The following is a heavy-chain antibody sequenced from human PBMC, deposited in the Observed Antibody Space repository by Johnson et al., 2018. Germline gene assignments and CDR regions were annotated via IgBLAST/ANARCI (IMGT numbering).Heavy chain of an antibody. CDR3: ARDGLAYGDYYYYMDV. V-gene: IGHV3-30*03. J-gene: IGHJ6*03. D-gene: IGHD4-17*01. CDR2: ISYDGSNK. CDR1: GFTFSSYG. Sequence: QVQLQESGGGVVQPGRSLRLSCAASGFTFSSYGMHWVRQAPGKGLEWVAVISYDGSNKYYADSVKGRFTISRDNSKNTLYPQMNSLRAEDTAVYYCARDGLAYGDYYYYMDVWGKGTTVTVSS.